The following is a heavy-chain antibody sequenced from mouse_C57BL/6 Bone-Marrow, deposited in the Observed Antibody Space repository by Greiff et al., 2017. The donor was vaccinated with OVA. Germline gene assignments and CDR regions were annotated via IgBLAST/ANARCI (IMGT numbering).Heavy chain of an antibody. CDR2: IYPRSGNT. J-gene: IGHJ3*01. D-gene: IGHD2-5*01. CDR1: GYTFTSYG. Sequence: VQVVESGAELARPGASVKLSCKASGYTFTSYGISWVKQRTGQGLEWIGEIYPRSGNTYYNEKFKGKATLTADKSSSTAYMELRSLTSEDSAVYFCARGGYSNYGLVFAYWGQGTLVTVSA. CDR3: ARGGYSNYGLVFAY. V-gene: IGHV1-81*01.